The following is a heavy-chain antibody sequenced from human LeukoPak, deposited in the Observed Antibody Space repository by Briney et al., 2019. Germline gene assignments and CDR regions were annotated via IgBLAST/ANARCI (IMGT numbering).Heavy chain of an antibody. Sequence: GASVKVSCKASGGTFSSYAISWVRQAPGQGLEWMGGIIPIFGTANYAQKFQGRVTITADESTSTAYMELSSLRSEDTAVYCCAFITMVRGVIPYGMDVWGKGTTVTVSS. D-gene: IGHD3-10*01. CDR2: IIPIFGTA. V-gene: IGHV1-69*13. CDR1: GGTFSSYA. CDR3: AFITMVRGVIPYGMDV. J-gene: IGHJ6*04.